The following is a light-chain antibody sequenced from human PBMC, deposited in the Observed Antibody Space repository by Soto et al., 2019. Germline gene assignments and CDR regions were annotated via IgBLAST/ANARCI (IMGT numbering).Light chain of an antibody. CDR2: DVS. CDR1: SSDVGGYNY. J-gene: IGLJ3*02. Sequence: QSALTQPRSVSGSPGQSVTISCTGTSSDVGGYNYVSWYQQHPGKAPKVMIYDVSKRPSGVPDRFSGSKSGNTASLTIFGLQAEDEADYSYWVFGGGTKLTVL. V-gene: IGLV2-11*01. CDR3: WV.